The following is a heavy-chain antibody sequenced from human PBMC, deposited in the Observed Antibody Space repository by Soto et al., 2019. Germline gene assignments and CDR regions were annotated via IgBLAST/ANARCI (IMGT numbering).Heavy chain of an antibody. CDR1: GFTFSSYG. Sequence: GGSLRLSCAASGFTFSSYGMHWVRQAPGKGLEWVAVISYDGSNKYYADSVKGRFTISRDNSKNTLYLQMNSLRAEDTAVYYCAKDRQWLEYYFDYWGQGTLVTVSS. D-gene: IGHD6-19*01. CDR2: ISYDGSNK. CDR3: AKDRQWLEYYFDY. V-gene: IGHV3-30*18. J-gene: IGHJ4*02.